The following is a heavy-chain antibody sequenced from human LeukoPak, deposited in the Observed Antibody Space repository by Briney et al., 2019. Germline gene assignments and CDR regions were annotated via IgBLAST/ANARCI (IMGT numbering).Heavy chain of an antibody. Sequence: GGSLRLSCAASGFTFSGHWMSCVRQAPGKGLEWVANIYQGGSDKYYVDSVTVRFTISRDNAHNLLYLQMNSLRGEDTAVYYCTRDRSRAEDDWGQGTLVTVSS. CDR3: TRDRSRAEDD. CDR2: IYQGGSDK. D-gene: IGHD6-13*01. J-gene: IGHJ4*02. CDR1: GFTFSGHW. V-gene: IGHV3-7*01.